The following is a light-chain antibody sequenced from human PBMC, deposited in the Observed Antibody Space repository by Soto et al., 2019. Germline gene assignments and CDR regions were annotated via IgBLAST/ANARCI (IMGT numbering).Light chain of an antibody. Sequence: EIVLTQSPVTLSVSPGERATLSCRASQSISTTLVWYQQKPGQAPRLLIYGASTRATGVPARFSGSGSGTEFTLTISSLQSEDFAVYYCQQYNSWVTFGGATKVEIK. CDR1: QSISTT. CDR3: QQYNSWVT. J-gene: IGKJ4*01. CDR2: GAS. V-gene: IGKV3-15*01.